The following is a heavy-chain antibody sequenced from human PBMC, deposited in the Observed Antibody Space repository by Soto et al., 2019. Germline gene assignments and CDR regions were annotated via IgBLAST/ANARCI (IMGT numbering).Heavy chain of an antibody. Sequence: RGSVDCRLIKKTQGKGMEWSGFIYYSGSTNYTPSLKSRVTISVDTSKNQFSLKVSSVTAADTAVYFGARDPLAYSSSPFCDQWGQRTLVTVFS. CDR2: IYYSGST. CDR3: ARDPLAYSSSPFCDQ. CDR1: RGSVD. D-gene: IGHD6-6*01. J-gene: IGHJ4*02. V-gene: IGHV4-61*01.